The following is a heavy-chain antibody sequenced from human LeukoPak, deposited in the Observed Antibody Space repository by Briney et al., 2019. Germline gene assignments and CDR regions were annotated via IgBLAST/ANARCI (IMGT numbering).Heavy chain of an antibody. CDR1: GYTFTSYY. CDR2: INPSGGGT. D-gene: IGHD3-10*01. J-gene: IGHJ3*02. CDR3: ARDPGSGSYYGGDAFDI. Sequence: GASVKVSCKASGYTFTSYYMHWVRQAPGQGLEWMGIINPSGGGTSYAQKFQGRVTMTRDTSTSTVYMELSSLRPEDTAVYYCARDPGSGSYYGGDAFDIWGQGTMVTVSS. V-gene: IGHV1-46*01.